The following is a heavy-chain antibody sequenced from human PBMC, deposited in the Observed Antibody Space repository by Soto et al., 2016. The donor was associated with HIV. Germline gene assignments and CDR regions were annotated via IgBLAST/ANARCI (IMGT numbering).Heavy chain of an antibody. CDR2: INHSGST. CDR3: ARRVRYFDWLTTSYYYYMDV. CDR1: GGSFSGYY. D-gene: IGHD3-9*01. Sequence: QVQLQQWGAGLLKPSETLSLTCAVYGGSFSGYYWSWIRQPPGKGLEWIGEINHSGSTNYNPSLKSRVTISVDTSKNQFSLKLSSVTAADTAVYYCARRVRYFDWLTTSYYYYMDVWGQRDHGHRLL. J-gene: IGHJ6*03. V-gene: IGHV4-34*01.